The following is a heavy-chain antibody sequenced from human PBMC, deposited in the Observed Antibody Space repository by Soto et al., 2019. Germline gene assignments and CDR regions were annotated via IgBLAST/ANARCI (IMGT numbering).Heavy chain of an antibody. CDR3: AKAYQSVDIAMATHY. J-gene: IGHJ4*02. Sequence: QVQVVESGGGVVQPGRSLRLSCAASGFTFSSYGMHWVRQAPGKGLEWVAVISYDGSNKYYADSVKGRFTISRDNSKNTLYLKRNSLRAEDTAVYYWAKAYQSVDIAMATHYWGQGTLVTVSS. D-gene: IGHD5-18*01. CDR1: GFTFSSYG. CDR2: ISYDGSNK. V-gene: IGHV3-30*18.